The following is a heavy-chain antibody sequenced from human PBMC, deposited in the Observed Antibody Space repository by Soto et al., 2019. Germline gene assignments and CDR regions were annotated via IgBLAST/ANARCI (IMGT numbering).Heavy chain of an antibody. CDR2: ISAYNGNT. D-gene: IGHD6-13*01. V-gene: IGHV1-18*01. CDR1: GYTFTSYG. J-gene: IGHJ5*02. CDR3: ARGGGPSSSSCFWFDP. Sequence: ASVKVSCKASGYTFTSYGISWVRQAPGQGLEWIGGISAYNGNTNYAQKLQGRVTMTTDTSTSTAYMELRSLRSDDTAVYSCARGGGPSSSSCFWFDPWGQGTLVTVSS.